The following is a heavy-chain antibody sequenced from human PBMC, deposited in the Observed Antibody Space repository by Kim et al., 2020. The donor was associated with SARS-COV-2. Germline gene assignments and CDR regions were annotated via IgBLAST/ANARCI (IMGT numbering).Heavy chain of an antibody. Sequence: ADSVKGRFTISRDNSKNTLYLQMNSLRAEDTAVYYCARVVWAYGDHGSDYWGQGTLVTVSS. D-gene: IGHD4-17*01. V-gene: IGHV3-53*01. CDR3: ARVVWAYGDHGSDY. J-gene: IGHJ4*02.